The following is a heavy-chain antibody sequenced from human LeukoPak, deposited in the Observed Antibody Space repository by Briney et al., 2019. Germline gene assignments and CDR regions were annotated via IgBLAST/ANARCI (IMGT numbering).Heavy chain of an antibody. CDR2: ISSDSSTI. Sequence: PGGSLRLSCAASGFIFSSYSMNWVCQAPGKGLEWISYISSDSSTIYHADSVKGRFTVSRDNAKNSLYLQMNSLGAEDTAVYYCAILPRGDYSFDYWGQGTLVTVSS. V-gene: IGHV3-48*04. J-gene: IGHJ4*02. CDR1: GFIFSSYS. D-gene: IGHD2-21*02. CDR3: AILPRGDYSFDY.